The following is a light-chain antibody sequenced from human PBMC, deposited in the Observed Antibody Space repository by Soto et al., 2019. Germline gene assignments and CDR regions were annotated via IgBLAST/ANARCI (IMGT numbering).Light chain of an antibody. CDR1: QDISNY. CDR2: DAS. V-gene: IGKV1-33*01. J-gene: IGKJ4*01. CDR3: QQYDNLPLT. Sequence: DIQMTQSPSSLSASVGDRVTITCQASQDISNYLNRYQQKPGKAPKLVIYDASNLEKGVRSSFSGSESGTAFTFTISSLQPEDIATYYCQQYDNLPLTFGGGTKVEIK.